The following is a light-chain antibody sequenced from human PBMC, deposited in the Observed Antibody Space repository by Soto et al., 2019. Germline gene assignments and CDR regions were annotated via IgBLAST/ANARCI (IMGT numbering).Light chain of an antibody. J-gene: IGKJ1*01. CDR3: QYWDDYSWT. CDR2: KAS. Sequence: DIQMTQSPSTLSASVGDRVTITCRASQSITDWLAWYQQKPGKAPKFLIYKASNLEGGVPSRFSGSGSGKEFPLTISIVQPDDFATYYCQYWDDYSWTFGQGTKVEIK. V-gene: IGKV1-5*03. CDR1: QSITDW.